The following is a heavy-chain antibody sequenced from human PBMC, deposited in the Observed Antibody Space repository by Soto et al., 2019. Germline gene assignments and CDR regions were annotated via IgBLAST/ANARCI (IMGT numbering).Heavy chain of an antibody. Sequence: QVQLVQSGAEVKKPGASVKVSCKASGYTFTGYYMHWVRQAPGQGLEWMGWINPNSGGTNYAQKXXAXVTRTXDTFISTGDMXXSXLXYGDTAEYYCARASEPSSSWYLGRGGRPDDCDGMDVWGQGTTVTVCS. CDR3: ARASEPSSSWYLGRGGRPDDCDGMDV. D-gene: IGHD6-13*01. CDR1: GYTFTGYY. CDR2: INPNSGGT. V-gene: IGHV1-2*02. J-gene: IGHJ6*02.